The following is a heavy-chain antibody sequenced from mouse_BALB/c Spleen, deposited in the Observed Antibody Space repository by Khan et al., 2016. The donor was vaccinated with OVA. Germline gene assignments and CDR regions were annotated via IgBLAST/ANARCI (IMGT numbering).Heavy chain of an antibody. J-gene: IGHJ1*01. V-gene: IGHV9-3-1*01. CDR3: GSGGYWYFDV. CDR1: GYTFTNYG. D-gene: IGHD1-1*02. Sequence: QIQLVQSGTELKKPGETVKISCKASGYTFTNYGMNWVKQAPGKGLKWMGCINTYTGEPTYADDFKGRFAFSLETSSSTAYLQINNLKNEDTATYFGGSGGYWYFDVWGEGTTVTVSS. CDR2: INTYTGEP.